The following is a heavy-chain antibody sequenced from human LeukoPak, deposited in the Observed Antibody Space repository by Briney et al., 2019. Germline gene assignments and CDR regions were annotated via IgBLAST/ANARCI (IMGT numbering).Heavy chain of an antibody. D-gene: IGHD6-25*01. V-gene: IGHV3-21*01. J-gene: IGHJ3*02. CDR1: GFTFSSYS. CDR3: ARDAAVYAFDI. CDR2: ISSSSSYI. Sequence: GGSLRLSCAASGFTFSSYSMNWVRQAPGKGLEWVSSISSSSSYIYYADSVKGRFTISRDNAKNSLYLQMNSLRAEDTAVYYCARDAAVYAFDIWGQGTMVTVSS.